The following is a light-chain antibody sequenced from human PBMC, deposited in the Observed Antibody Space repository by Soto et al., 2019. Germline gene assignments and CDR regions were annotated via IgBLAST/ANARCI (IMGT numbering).Light chain of an antibody. J-gene: IGLJ1*01. CDR1: RSNIGNNY. CDR3: QSYDSSLSGYV. Sequence: QSVLTQPPSASGTAGQRVTISCSGGRSNIGNNYVFWYQLLPGVTPRLLIYKDNKRPSGVPDRFSGSKSGTSASLAVSGLRSEDEADYYCQSYDSSLSGYVFGTGTKVTVL. CDR2: KDN. V-gene: IGLV1-47*01.